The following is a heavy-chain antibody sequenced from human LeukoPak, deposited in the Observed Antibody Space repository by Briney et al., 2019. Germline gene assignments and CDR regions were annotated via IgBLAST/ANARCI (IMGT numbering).Heavy chain of an antibody. CDR3: GKTDIYFNPIDY. CDR1: GVSISSSEW. Sequence: SETLSLTCAVSGVSISSSEWWIWVRQPPGQGLEWIGEIHRDGRTRYNPSLKSRVTMSIDYSKNQFSLKVSSVTAADTAIYYCGKTDIYFNPIDYWGPGALVTVSS. D-gene: IGHD3-9*01. CDR2: IHRDGRT. J-gene: IGHJ4*02. V-gene: IGHV4-4*02.